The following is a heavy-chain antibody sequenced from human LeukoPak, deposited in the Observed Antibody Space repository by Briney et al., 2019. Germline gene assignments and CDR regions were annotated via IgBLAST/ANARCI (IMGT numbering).Heavy chain of an antibody. J-gene: IGHJ6*04. CDR3: ARILGSGYEFDYYYGMDV. Sequence: GWSLTHSCASSGCTFRSYEMNWVGQAPCRGLEGVSYISSSCSTIYYAGSVKGRLTISRDNGKNSLYLQMKSLRVEDRAVYYCARILGSGYEFDYYYGMDVWGKGTTVSVSS. D-gene: IGHD5-12*01. CDR1: GCTFRSYE. V-gene: IGHV3-48*03. CDR2: ISSSCSTI.